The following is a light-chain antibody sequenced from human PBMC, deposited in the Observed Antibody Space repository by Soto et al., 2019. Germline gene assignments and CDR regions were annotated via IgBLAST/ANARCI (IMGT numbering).Light chain of an antibody. CDR1: QSISRY. Sequence: DIQMTQSPSSLSASVGDRVTITCRASQSISRYLNWYQHKPGKAPKLLIYGASSLQRGVPSRFSGSGSGTDFTLTITSLQPEDFTTYYCQQNYNTLITFGQGTRLEIK. CDR3: QQNYNTLIT. V-gene: IGKV1-39*01. CDR2: GAS. J-gene: IGKJ5*01.